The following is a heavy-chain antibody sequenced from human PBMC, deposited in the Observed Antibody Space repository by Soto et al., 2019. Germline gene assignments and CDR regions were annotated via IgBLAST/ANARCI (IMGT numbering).Heavy chain of an antibody. J-gene: IGHJ4*02. CDR3: ARSLEPYVQDY. CDR1: GGSISSGGYY. Sequence: SETLSLTCTVSGGSISSGGYYWSWIRQHPGKGLEWIGYIYYSGSTNYNPSLKSRVTISVDTSKNQFSLKLSSVTAADTAVYYCARSLEPYVQDYWGQGTLVTVSS. V-gene: IGHV4-61*08. CDR2: IYYSGST. D-gene: IGHD3-3*01.